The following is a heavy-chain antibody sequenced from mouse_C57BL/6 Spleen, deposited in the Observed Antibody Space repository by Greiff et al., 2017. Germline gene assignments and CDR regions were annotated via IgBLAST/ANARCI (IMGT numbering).Heavy chain of an antibody. CDR3: ARGDTTVGANYAMDY. J-gene: IGHJ4*01. Sequence: VQLQQSGPELVKPGASVKIPCKASGYTFTDYTMDWVKQSPGQSLEWIGGINPNNGGTIYNQKFKGKATLTVDKASTTAYMERLSLTSEDTSVYYCARGDTTVGANYAMDYWGQGTSVTVSS. V-gene: IGHV1-18*01. D-gene: IGHD1-1*01. CDR2: INPNNGGT. CDR1: GYTFTDYT.